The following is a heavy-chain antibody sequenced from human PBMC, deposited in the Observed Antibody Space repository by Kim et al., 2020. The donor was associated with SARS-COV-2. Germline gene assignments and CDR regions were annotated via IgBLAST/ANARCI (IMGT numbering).Heavy chain of an antibody. CDR2: IYYSGST. CDR1: GGSISSYY. V-gene: IGHV4-59*01. J-gene: IGHJ5*02. CDR3: ARGPLKRFDP. Sequence: SETLSLTCTVSGGSISSYYWSWIRQPPGKGLEWIGYIYYSGSTNYNPSLKSRVTISVDTSKNQFSLKLSSVTAADTAVYYCARGPLKRFDPWGQETLVTVSS.